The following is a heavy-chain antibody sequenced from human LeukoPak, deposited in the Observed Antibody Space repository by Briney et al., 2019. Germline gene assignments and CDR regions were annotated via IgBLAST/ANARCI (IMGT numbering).Heavy chain of an antibody. V-gene: IGHV3-74*01. CDR2: INRHGGGA. Sequence: GRCVRPSCAAAATSFANNWTHCVSLGGGNGLVWISRINRHGGGAICAVCVNGLFTVSRDNAKNTLYLKRNSLRAEDTAVYYCARDVPHNWFDTWGQGTLVTVSS. J-gene: IGHJ5*02. CDR3: ARDVPHNWFDT. CDR1: ATSFANNW.